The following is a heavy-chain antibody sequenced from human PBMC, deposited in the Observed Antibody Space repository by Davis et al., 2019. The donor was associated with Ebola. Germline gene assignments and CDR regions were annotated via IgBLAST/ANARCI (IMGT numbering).Heavy chain of an antibody. CDR2: IRSKANSYAT. J-gene: IGHJ4*02. CDR1: GFTFSGSA. CDR3: TSTVVTSGSDY. V-gene: IGHV3-73*01. Sequence: PGGSLRLSCAASGFTFSGSAMHWVRQASGKGLEWVGRIRSKANSYATAYAASVKGRFTISRDDSKNTAYLQMNSLKTEDTAVYYCTSTVVTSGSDYWGQGTLVTDSS. D-gene: IGHD4-23*01.